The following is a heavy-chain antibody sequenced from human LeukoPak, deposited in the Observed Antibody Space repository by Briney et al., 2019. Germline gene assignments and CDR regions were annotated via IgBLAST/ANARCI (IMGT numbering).Heavy chain of an antibody. CDR1: GGSISSGGYY. D-gene: IGHD6-6*01. CDR3: AREEGRNPKTSSGY. J-gene: IGHJ4*02. Sequence: PSETLSLTCTVSGGSISSGGYYWSWIRQHPGKGLEWIGYIYYSGSTYYNPSLKSRVTISVDTSKNQFSLKLSSLTAADTAVYYCAREEGRNPKTSSGYWGQGTLVVVSS. V-gene: IGHV4-31*03. CDR2: IYYSGST.